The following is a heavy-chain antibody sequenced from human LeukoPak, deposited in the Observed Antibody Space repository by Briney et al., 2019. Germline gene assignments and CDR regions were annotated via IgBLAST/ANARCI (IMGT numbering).Heavy chain of an antibody. CDR3: ARDYDFWSGYAYPLYYYYYMDV. D-gene: IGHD3-3*01. J-gene: IGHJ6*03. CDR1: GNTFTGYY. V-gene: IGHV1-2*02. Sequence: ASVKVSCKSSGNTFTGYYMHWLRQAPGQGPEWMGWINLNTGGTNYGQKFQGRVTMTRDTSISTAYMDVSRLRFDDTAVYYCARDYDFWSGYAYPLYYYYYMDVWGKGTTVTVSS. CDR2: INLNTGGT.